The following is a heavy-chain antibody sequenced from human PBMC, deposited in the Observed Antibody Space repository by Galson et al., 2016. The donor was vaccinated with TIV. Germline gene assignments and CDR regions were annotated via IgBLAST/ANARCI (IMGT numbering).Heavy chain of an antibody. Sequence: SLRLSCAASGFSVSEHKYMYWVRQPPGKGLEWVSVITGGGTTYYADSVKGRFTISRDNSKNTLYLQMNSLRAEDKAVYFCARSYDSSGNRGRLDIWGQGALVTVSS. CDR3: ARSYDSSGNRGRLDI. J-gene: IGHJ4*02. CDR1: GFSVSEHKY. D-gene: IGHD3-22*01. V-gene: IGHV3-53*03. CDR2: ITGGGTT.